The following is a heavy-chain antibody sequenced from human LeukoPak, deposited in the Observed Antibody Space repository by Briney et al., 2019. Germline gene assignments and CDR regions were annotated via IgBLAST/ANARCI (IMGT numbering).Heavy chain of an antibody. J-gene: IGHJ4*02. Sequence: TGGSLRLSCAASGFTFSSYWMSWVRQAPGKGLEWVASIKEDGSEKYYVDSVKGRFTFSRDNAKNSLYLQMNRLRAEDTAMYYCARFPTGFNYWGQGTLVTVSS. V-gene: IGHV3-7*05. CDR2: IKEDGSEK. CDR3: ARFPTGFNY. CDR1: GFTFSSYW. D-gene: IGHD4-17*01.